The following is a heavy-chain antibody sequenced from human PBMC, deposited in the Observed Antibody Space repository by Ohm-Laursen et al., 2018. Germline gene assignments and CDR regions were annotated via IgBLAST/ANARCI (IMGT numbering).Heavy chain of an antibody. CDR3: ARDRDTAMPYYYYGMDV. V-gene: IGHV3-23*01. Sequence: GSLRLSCTASGFTFSGYAMSWVRLAPGRGLEWVSGIGGGGSSTNYADSVKGRFTISRDNSKNTLYLQMNSLRAEDTAVYYCARDRDTAMPYYYYGMDVWGQGTTVTVSS. J-gene: IGHJ6*02. D-gene: IGHD5-18*01. CDR1: GFTFSGYA. CDR2: IGGGGSST.